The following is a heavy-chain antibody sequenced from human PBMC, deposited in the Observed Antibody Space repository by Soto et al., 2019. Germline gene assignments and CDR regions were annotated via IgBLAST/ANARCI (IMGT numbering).Heavy chain of an antibody. CDR2: IWYDGSNK. V-gene: IGHV3-33*01. D-gene: IGHD2-15*01. CDR3: ARGGYCSGGSCYSRGNDY. J-gene: IGHJ4*02. CDR1: GFTFSSYG. Sequence: QVHLVESGGGVVQPGRSLRLSCAASGFTFSSYGMHWVRQAPGKGLEWVAVIWYDGSNKYYADSVKGRFTISRDNSKNTLYLQMNSLRAEDTAVYYCARGGYCSGGSCYSRGNDYWGQGTLVTVSS.